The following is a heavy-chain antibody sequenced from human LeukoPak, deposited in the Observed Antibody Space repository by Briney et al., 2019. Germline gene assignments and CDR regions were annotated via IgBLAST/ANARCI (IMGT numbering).Heavy chain of an antibody. CDR1: GFTFSSYA. Sequence: PGRSLRLSCAASGFTFSSYAMHWVRQAPGKGLEWVAVISYDGSNKYYADSVKGRFTISRDNSKNTLYLQMNSLRAEDTAVYYCAKGGNFPWYFDLWGRGTLVTVSS. J-gene: IGHJ2*01. V-gene: IGHV3-30-3*01. CDR2: ISYDGSNK. CDR3: AKGGNFPWYFDL. D-gene: IGHD4-23*01.